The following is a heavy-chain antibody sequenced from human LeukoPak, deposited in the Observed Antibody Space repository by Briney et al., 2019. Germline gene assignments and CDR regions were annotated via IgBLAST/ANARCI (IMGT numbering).Heavy chain of an antibody. CDR3: ARTIMITFGGAIAYYMDV. V-gene: IGHV4-39*02. J-gene: IGHJ6*03. Sequence: SETLSLTCTVSGGSISSSSYYWGWLRQPPGKGLEWIGSIYYSGSTYYNPSLKSRVTISVDTSKNHFSLKLSSVTAADTAVYYCARTIMITFGGAIAYYMDVWGKGTTVTVSS. CDR1: GGSISSSSYY. CDR2: IYYSGST. D-gene: IGHD3-16*02.